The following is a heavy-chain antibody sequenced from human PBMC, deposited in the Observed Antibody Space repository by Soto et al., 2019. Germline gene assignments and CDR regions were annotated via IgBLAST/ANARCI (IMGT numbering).Heavy chain of an antibody. CDR3: ATDLGRRSSVWFDY. CDR2: IKSNADGGTT. D-gene: IGHD2-2*01. V-gene: IGHV3-15*01. CDR1: GFTFTNAW. Sequence: VQLVESGGDLVQPGGSLRISCTASGFTFTNAWMTWVRQVPGKGLEWVGRIKSNADGGTTDYPAPVKGRFTISRDESRNTVYLQMNSLKTDDTAVYYCATDLGRRSSVWFDYWGQGTLVTVSS. J-gene: IGHJ4*02.